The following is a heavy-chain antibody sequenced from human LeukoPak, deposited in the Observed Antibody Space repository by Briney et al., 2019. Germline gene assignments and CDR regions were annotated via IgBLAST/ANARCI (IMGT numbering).Heavy chain of an antibody. CDR3: AREGDDDAFDI. V-gene: IGHV1-3*01. Sequence: ASVKVSCKASGYTFTSYAMHWVRQASGQRLEWMGWINAGNGNTKYSQKFQGRVTITRDTSASTAYMELSSLRSEDTAVYYCAREGDDDAFDIWGQGTMVTVSS. D-gene: IGHD3-16*01. CDR2: INAGNGNT. J-gene: IGHJ3*02. CDR1: GYTFTSYA.